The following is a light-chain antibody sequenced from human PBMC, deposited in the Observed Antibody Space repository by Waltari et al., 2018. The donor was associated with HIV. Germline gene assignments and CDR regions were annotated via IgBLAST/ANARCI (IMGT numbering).Light chain of an antibody. J-gene: IGLJ2*01. CDR3: QSYDSSLSGFVV. V-gene: IGLV1-40*01. Sequence: QSVLTQPPSVSGAPGQRVTISCTGSSSNIGAGYAVHWYQQLPGTAPKVLIYGNTNRPSGVPDRFSGSKSGNSASLAITGLQAEDEADYYCQSYDSSLSGFVVFGGGTKVTVL. CDR1: SSNIGAGYA. CDR2: GNT.